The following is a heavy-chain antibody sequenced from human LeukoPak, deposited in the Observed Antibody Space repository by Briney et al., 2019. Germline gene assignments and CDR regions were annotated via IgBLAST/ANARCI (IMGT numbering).Heavy chain of an antibody. J-gene: IGHJ4*02. CDR1: GFTVSSNY. CDR3: ARDDYGGNLEY. D-gene: IGHD4-23*01. Sequence: GGSLRLSCAASGFTVSSNYMSWVRQAPGKGLEWVSVIYSGGSTYYADSVKGRFTISRDNPKNTLYLQMNSLRAEDTAVYYCARDDYGGNLEYWGQGTLVTVSS. CDR2: IYSGGST. V-gene: IGHV3-66*01.